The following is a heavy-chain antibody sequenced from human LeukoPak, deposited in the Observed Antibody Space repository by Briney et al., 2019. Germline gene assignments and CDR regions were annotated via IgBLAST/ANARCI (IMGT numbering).Heavy chain of an antibody. D-gene: IGHD6-6*01. CDR1: GYSFTSYW. V-gene: IGHV5-51*01. CDR2: IYPGDSDT. CDR3: ARHSGPIWQLANFDY. Sequence: GESLKISCKGSGYSFTSYWIGWVRQLPGKGLEWMAIIYPGDSDTRYSPSFQGQVTISADKSVSTAYLQWSSLKASDTAAYYCARHSGPIWQLANFDYWGQGSLVTVSS. J-gene: IGHJ4*02.